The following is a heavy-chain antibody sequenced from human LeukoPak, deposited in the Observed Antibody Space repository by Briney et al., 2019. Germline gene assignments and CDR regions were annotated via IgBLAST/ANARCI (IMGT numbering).Heavy chain of an antibody. Sequence: SHTVSLTCAISGYSVSSNSAAWNWIRQSPSRGLEWLGRTYYRSKSNNGYAVSVKSRITINPDTSKNQFSLQLNSVTPEDTAVYYCARTRKPYYYDSSDAFGIWGQGTTVTVSS. D-gene: IGHD3-22*01. CDR2: TYYRSKSNN. J-gene: IGHJ3*02. V-gene: IGHV6-1*01. CDR1: GYSVSSNSAA. CDR3: ARTRKPYYYDSSDAFGI.